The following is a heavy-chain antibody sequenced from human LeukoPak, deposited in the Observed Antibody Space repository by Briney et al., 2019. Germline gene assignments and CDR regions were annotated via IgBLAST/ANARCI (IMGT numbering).Heavy chain of an antibody. CDR2: ISPSGGST. V-gene: IGHV1-46*01. CDR1: GYSFVLYG. Sequence: ASVKVSCKASGYSFVLYGISWVRQAPGQGPEWMGVISPSGGSTTYAQKFQGRVTLTRDMSTSTDYLELSSLRSEDTAVYYCARDNSVRDEAWWFNPWGQGTLVTVSS. CDR3: ARDNSVRDEAWWFNP. D-gene: IGHD5-24*01. J-gene: IGHJ5*02.